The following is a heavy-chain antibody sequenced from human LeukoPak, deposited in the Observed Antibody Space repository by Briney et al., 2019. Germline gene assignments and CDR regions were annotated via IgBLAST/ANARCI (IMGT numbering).Heavy chain of an antibody. J-gene: IGHJ4*02. CDR1: GFTFITYG. CDR2: ISYDGSNK. V-gene: IGHV3-30*18. CDR3: AKDYGGSYLSLDY. Sequence: PGGSLRLSCAASGFTFITYGMHWVRQAPGEGLEWVAVISYDGSNKYYADSVKGRFTISRDNSKNTLYLQMNSLRAEDTAVYYCAKDYGGSYLSLDYWGQGTLVTVSS. D-gene: IGHD1-26*01.